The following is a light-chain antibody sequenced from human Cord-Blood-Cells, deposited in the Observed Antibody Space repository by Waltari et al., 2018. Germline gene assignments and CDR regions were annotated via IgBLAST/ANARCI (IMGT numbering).Light chain of an antibody. Sequence: DIQMTQSPSSLSASVGDRLTITCRGSQRISSYLNWYQQKPGKAPKVLIYAASSLQRGVRARFSGSGSGTDFTLTISSLQPEDFETYYCQQSYSTPVTFGQGTKREIK. CDR1: QRISSY. J-gene: IGKJ2*01. V-gene: IGKV1-39*01. CDR3: QQSYSTPVT. CDR2: AAS.